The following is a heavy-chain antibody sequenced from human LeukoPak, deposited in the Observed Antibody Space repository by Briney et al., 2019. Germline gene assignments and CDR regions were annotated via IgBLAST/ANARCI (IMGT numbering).Heavy chain of an antibody. CDR1: GYTFTTHG. Sequence: ASVKVSCKASGYTFTTHGISWVRQAPGQGLEWMGWINPNSGGTNYAQKFQGRVTMTRDTSISTAYMELSRLRSDDTAVYYCARRSCGGDCYPYYFDYWGQGTLVTVSS. D-gene: IGHD2-21*01. J-gene: IGHJ4*02. CDR2: INPNSGGT. V-gene: IGHV1-2*02. CDR3: ARRSCGGDCYPYYFDY.